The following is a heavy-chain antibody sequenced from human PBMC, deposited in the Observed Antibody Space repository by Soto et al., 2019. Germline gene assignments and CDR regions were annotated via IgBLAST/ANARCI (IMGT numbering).Heavy chain of an antibody. D-gene: IGHD2-15*01. V-gene: IGHV3-23*01. J-gene: IGHJ4*02. CDR1: GFTFSSYA. CDR2: ISGSGGST. CDR3: AKQTIVGYCSGGSCYVDY. Sequence: GGSLRLSCAASGFTFSSYAMSWVRQAPGKGLEWVSAISGSGGSTYYADSVKGRFTISRDNSKNTLYLQMNSLRAEDTAVYYCAKQTIVGYCSGGSCYVDYWGQGTLLTVSS.